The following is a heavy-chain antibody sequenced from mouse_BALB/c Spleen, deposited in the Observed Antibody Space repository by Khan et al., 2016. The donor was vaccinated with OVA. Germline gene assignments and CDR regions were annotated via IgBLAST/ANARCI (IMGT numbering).Heavy chain of an antibody. D-gene: IGHD2-4*01. Sequence: QVRLQQSGPDLVKPGASVKISCKASGYTFTTYYLHWVKQRPGQGLEWIGWIYPGNVNTKYNEKFKDKATLTADKSSSTAYMQVSSLTSEDSAVYFCARDDYFVGDAMDYWGQGSSITVSS. CDR3: ARDDYFVGDAMDY. CDR1: GYTFTTYY. V-gene: IGHV1S56*01. J-gene: IGHJ4*01. CDR2: IYPGNVNT.